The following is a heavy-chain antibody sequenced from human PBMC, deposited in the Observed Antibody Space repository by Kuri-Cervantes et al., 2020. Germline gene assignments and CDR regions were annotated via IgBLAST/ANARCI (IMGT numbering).Heavy chain of an antibody. V-gene: IGHV3-53*01. CDR2: IYSGGST. CDR3: ARDLDRELFDYMDV. D-gene: IGHD3-10*01. Sequence: GESLKISCAASGFTVSSNYMSWVRQAPGKGLEWVSVIYSGGSTYYADSVKGRFTISRDNSKNTLYLQMNSLRAEDTAVYYCARDLDRELFDYMDVWGKGTTVTVSS. J-gene: IGHJ6*03. CDR1: GFTVSSNY.